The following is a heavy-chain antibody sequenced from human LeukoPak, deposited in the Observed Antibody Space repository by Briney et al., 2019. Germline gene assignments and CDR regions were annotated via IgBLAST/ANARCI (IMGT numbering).Heavy chain of an antibody. V-gene: IGHV1-69*13. CDR3: ARGWDYDSGGRPTAYVY. CDR1: GGTFSSYA. D-gene: IGHD3-22*01. CDR2: IIPIFGTA. Sequence: SVTVSCKASGGTFSSYAINWVRQAPGQGLEWMGGIIPIFGTANYAQKFQGKVTITADESTSTAYMELSSLRSEDTAIYYCARGWDYDSGGRPTAYVYWGQGTLVSVSS. J-gene: IGHJ4*02.